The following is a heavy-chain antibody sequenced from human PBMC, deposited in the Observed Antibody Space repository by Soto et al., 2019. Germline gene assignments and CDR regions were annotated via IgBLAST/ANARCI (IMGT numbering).Heavy chain of an antibody. V-gene: IGHV1-69*13. CDR3: ARLGYCSSTSCLYYFDY. D-gene: IGHD2-2*01. J-gene: IGHJ4*02. CDR2: IIPIFGTA. CDR1: GGTFSSYA. Sequence: GASVKVACKASGGTFSSYAISWVRQAHGQGLEWMGGIIPIFGTANYAQKFQGRVTITADESTSTAYMELSSLRSEDTAVYYCARLGYCSSTSCLYYFDYWGQGTLVTVSS.